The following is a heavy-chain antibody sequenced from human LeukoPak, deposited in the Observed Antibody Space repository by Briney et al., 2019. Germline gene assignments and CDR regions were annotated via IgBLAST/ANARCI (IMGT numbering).Heavy chain of an antibody. CDR2: INHSGST. J-gene: IGHJ4*02. D-gene: IGHD3-10*01. CDR3: ARRKTMVRGVIYGGSFDY. Sequence: SETLSLTCAVYGGSFSGYYWSWIRQPPGKGLEWIGEINHSGSTNYNPSLKSRVTISVDTSKNQFFLKLSSVTAADTAVYYCARRKTMVRGVIYGGSFDYWGQGTLVTVSS. V-gene: IGHV4-34*01. CDR1: GGSFSGYY.